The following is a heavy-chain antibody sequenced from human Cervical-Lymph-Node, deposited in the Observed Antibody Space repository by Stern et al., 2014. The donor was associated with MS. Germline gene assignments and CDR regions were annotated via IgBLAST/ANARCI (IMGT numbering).Heavy chain of an antibody. CDR1: GYTFSNYA. D-gene: IGHD3-3*01. CDR2: INTKTGNP. V-gene: IGHV7-4-1*02. J-gene: IGHJ5*02. CDR3: ARDSIGRDDNNFWSGYYGWFDP. Sequence: QVQLVQSGSEVKKPGDSVKVSCKASGYTFSNYAVNWVRQAPGRGLEWMGWINTKTGNPTYAQAFPGLFVFSLDSSVSTAYLQISSLKADDTAVYYCARDSIGRDDNNFWSGYYGWFDPWGQGTLVTVSS.